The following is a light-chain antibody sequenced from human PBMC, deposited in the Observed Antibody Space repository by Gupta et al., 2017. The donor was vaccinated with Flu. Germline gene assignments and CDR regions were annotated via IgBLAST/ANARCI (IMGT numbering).Light chain of an antibody. CDR3: QQYGSSPRYS. CDR1: QSVSSSY. V-gene: IGKV3-20*01. Sequence: EIVLTPSPGILSLSPGERATLSCRASQSVSSSYLAWYQQKPGQAPRLLIYGASSRATGIPDRFSGSGSGTDFTLTISRLEPEDFAVYYCQQYGSSPRYSFGQGTKLEIK. J-gene: IGKJ2*03. CDR2: GAS.